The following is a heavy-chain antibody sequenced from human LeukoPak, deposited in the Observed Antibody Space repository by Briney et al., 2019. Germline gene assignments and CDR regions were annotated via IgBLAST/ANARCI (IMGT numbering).Heavy chain of an antibody. CDR3: VRSSRYCSSISCYLFDP. Sequence: ASVKVSCKASGYTFTSYAITWVRQAPGQGLEWMGWIGAYNGNTNYAQKLQGSVTMTTDTSTSTAYMELRSLRSDDTAVYYCVRSSRYCSSISCYLFDPWGQGTLVTVSS. V-gene: IGHV1-18*01. CDR2: IGAYNGNT. D-gene: IGHD2-2*01. CDR1: GYTFTSYA. J-gene: IGHJ5*02.